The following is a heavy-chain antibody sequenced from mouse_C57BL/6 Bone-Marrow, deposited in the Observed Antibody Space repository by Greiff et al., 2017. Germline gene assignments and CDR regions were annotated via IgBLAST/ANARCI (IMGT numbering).Heavy chain of an antibody. V-gene: IGHV1-18*01. D-gene: IGHD1-1*01. CDR1: GYTFTDYN. CDR2: INPNNGGT. J-gene: IGHJ2*01. Sequence: EVKVVESGPELVKPGASVTIPCTASGYTFTDYNMDWVKQSHGKSLEWIGDINPNNGGTIYNQKFKGKATLTVDKSSSTAYMELRSLTSEDTAVYYCARRKTTVVATPLDYWGQGTTLTVSS. CDR3: ARRKTTVVATPLDY.